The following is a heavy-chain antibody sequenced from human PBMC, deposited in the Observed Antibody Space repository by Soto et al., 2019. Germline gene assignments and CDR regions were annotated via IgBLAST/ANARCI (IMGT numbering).Heavy chain of an antibody. Sequence: GASVKVSCKASGGTFSSYAISWVREAPGQGLEWMGGIIPIFGTANYAQKLQGRVTITADKSTSTAYMELSSLRSEDTAVYYCASPRLQIIQEPNYYYGMDVWGQGTTVTVSS. D-gene: IGHD4-4*01. V-gene: IGHV1-69*06. CDR1: GGTFSSYA. CDR3: ASPRLQIIQEPNYYYGMDV. CDR2: IIPIFGTA. J-gene: IGHJ6*02.